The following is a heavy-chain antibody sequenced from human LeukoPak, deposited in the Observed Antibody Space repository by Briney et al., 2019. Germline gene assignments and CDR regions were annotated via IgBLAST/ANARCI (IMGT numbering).Heavy chain of an antibody. CDR3: TTNGLWFGEYNY. CDR2: IKSKTDGGTT. CDR1: GFTFSSYE. Sequence: GGSLRLSCAASGFTFSSYEMNWVRQAPGKGLEWVGRIKSKTDGGTTDYAAPVKGRFTISRDDSKNTLYLQMNSLKTEDTAVYYCTTNGLWFGEYNYWGQGTLVTVSS. V-gene: IGHV3-15*01. D-gene: IGHD3-10*01. J-gene: IGHJ4*02.